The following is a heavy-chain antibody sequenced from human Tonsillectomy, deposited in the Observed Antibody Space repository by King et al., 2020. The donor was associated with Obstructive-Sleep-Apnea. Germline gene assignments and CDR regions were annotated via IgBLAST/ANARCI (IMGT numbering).Heavy chain of an antibody. CDR2: INTDNGNT. D-gene: IGHD6-13*01. CDR3: ARSDAAAGALDY. Sequence: QLVQSGAEVKKPGASVRVSCKASGYTFTNYAMHWVRQAPGQRLEWMGWINTDNGNTKYSQKFQGRVTITRDTSACTSYMELSSLRSEDTAVYYCARSDAAAGALDYWGQETLVTVSS. V-gene: IGHV1-3*04. CDR1: GYTFTNYA. J-gene: IGHJ4*02.